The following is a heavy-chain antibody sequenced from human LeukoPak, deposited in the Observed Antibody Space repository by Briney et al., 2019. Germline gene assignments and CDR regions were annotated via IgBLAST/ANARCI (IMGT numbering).Heavy chain of an antibody. CDR2: IYTSGST. J-gene: IGHJ5*02. CDR3: ARAPPLGQQQPHGWFDP. V-gene: IGHV4-4*07. Sequence: SETLSLTCTVSGGSISSYYWSWIRQPAGKGLEWIGRIYTSGSTNYNPSLKSRVTMSVDTSKNQFSLKLSSVTAADTAVYYCARAPPLGQQQPHGWFDPWGQGTLVTVSS. D-gene: IGHD6-13*01. CDR1: GGSISSYY.